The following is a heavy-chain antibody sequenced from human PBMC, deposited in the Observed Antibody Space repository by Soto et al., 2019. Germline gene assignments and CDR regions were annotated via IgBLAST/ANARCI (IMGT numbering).Heavy chain of an antibody. CDR2: IYYSGST. J-gene: IGHJ6*02. Sequence: PSETLSLPCTVSGGSISSSSYYWGWIRQPPGTGLEWIGSIYYSGSTYYNPSLKSRVTISVDTSKNQFSLKLSSVTAADTAVYYCARSIQLWFNSYYYGMDVWGQGTTVT. CDR1: GGSISSSSYY. V-gene: IGHV4-39*01. CDR3: ARSIQLWFNSYYYGMDV. D-gene: IGHD5-18*01.